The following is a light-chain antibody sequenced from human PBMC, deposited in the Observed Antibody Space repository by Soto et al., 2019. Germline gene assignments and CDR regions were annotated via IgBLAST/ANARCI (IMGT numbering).Light chain of an antibody. Sequence: EIVMTQSPPTLSVSPGDGATLSCRASQSVNSNLAWYQQKPGQAPRLLIYGASRRAMHIPARFSGSGSGTDFTLTISSLEPEDFAVYYCQQRSNWPITFGQGTRLEIK. CDR2: GAS. V-gene: IGKV3-11*01. CDR1: QSVNSN. CDR3: QQRSNWPIT. J-gene: IGKJ5*01.